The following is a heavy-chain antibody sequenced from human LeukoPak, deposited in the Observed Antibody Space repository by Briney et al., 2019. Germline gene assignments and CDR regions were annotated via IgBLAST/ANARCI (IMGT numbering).Heavy chain of an antibody. Sequence: SETLSLTCIVSGYSISSGYYWGWIRQPPGKGLEWIGTIYHSGNTYNNPSLKSRVTISVDTSKNQFSLKLSSVTAADTAVYYCARLYGYSFAVSRKYFDYWGQGTLVTVPS. CDR3: ARLYGYSFAVSRKYFDY. CDR2: IYHSGNT. D-gene: IGHD5-24*01. J-gene: IGHJ4*02. V-gene: IGHV4-38-2*02. CDR1: GYSISSGYY.